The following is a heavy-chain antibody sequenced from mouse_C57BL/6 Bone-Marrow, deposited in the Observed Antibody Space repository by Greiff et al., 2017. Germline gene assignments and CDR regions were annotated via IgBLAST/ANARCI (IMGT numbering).Heavy chain of an antibody. D-gene: IGHD1-1*01. CDR3: ARMPLLYYGSSPYAMDY. CDR2: IYPGSGNT. Sequence: QVQLQQSGPELVKPGASVKISCKASGYTFTDYYINWVKQRPGQGLEWIGWIYPGSGNTKYNEKFKGKATLTVDTSSSTAYMQLSSLTSEDSAVYFCARMPLLYYGSSPYAMDYWGQGTSVTVSS. V-gene: IGHV1-84*01. J-gene: IGHJ4*01. CDR1: GYTFTDYY.